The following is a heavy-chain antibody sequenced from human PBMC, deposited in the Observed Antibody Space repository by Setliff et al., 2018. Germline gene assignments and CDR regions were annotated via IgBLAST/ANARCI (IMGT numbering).Heavy chain of an antibody. CDR1: GFRFTNFG. CDR3: ARDSPTVVTHIRAFDI. CDR2: ISAYNGNT. Sequence: ASVKVSCKTSGFRFTNFGFSWVRQAPGQGLEWMGWISAYNGNTNYAQKLQGRVTMTTDTSTRTAYMELRSLRSDDTAVYYCARDSPTVVTHIRAFDIWGQGTMVTVSS. J-gene: IGHJ3*02. D-gene: IGHD4-17*01. V-gene: IGHV1-18*01.